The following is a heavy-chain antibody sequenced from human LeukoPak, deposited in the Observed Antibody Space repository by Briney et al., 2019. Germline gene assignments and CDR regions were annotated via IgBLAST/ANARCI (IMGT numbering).Heavy chain of an antibody. D-gene: IGHD6-19*01. J-gene: IGHJ4*02. Sequence: GGSLRLSCAASGLTFSRYGMGWVRQAPGKGLEWVSAISGSGGTTYYVDSVKGRFTISRDNSKNTLCLQINSLRAEDTAVYYCAKDHLPGIVVADRDYWGQGTLVTVSS. CDR2: ISGSGGTT. CDR1: GLTFSRYG. V-gene: IGHV3-23*01. CDR3: AKDHLPGIVVADRDY.